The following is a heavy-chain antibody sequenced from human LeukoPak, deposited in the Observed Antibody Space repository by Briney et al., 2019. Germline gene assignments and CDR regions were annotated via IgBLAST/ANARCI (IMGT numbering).Heavy chain of an antibody. CDR1: GDSVSSNSAA. CDR3: ARETGDSSSWYIVPRGLGNSYYFDY. D-gene: IGHD6-13*01. J-gene: IGHJ4*02. V-gene: IGHV6-1*01. CDR2: TYYRSKWYN. Sequence: SQTLSLTCAISGDSVSSNSAAWNWIRQSPSRGLEWLGRTYYRSKWYNDYAVSVKSRITINPDTSKNQFSLQLNSVTPEDTAVYYCARETGDSSSWYIVPRGLGNSYYFDYWGQGTLVTVSS.